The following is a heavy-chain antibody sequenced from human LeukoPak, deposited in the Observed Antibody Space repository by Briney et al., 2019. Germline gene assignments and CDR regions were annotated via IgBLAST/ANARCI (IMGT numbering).Heavy chain of an antibody. CDR3: AKGDSSGYYYFLYYFDY. CDR1: GFTFSSYA. V-gene: IGHV3-23*01. CDR2: ISGSGGST. Sequence: GASLRLSCAASGFTFSSYAMSWVRQAPGKGLEWVSAISGSGGSTYYADSVKGRFTTSRDNSKNTLYLQMNSLRAEDTAVYYCAKGDSSGYYYFLYYFDYWGQGTLVTVSS. J-gene: IGHJ4*02. D-gene: IGHD3-22*01.